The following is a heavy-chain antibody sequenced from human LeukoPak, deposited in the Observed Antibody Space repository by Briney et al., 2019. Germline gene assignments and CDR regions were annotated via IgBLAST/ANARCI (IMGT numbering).Heavy chain of an antibody. J-gene: IGHJ1*01. D-gene: IGHD2-15*01. V-gene: IGHV4-59*01. CDR2: IYYSGST. Sequence: SETLSLTCTVSGGSISTYYWSWIRQPPGKGLEWIGYIYYSGSTSYNPSLKSRITISVDTFKNQFSLKLSSVTAADTAVYYCARDTGVVVGYFQHWGQGTLVTVSS. CDR3: ARDTGVVVGYFQH. CDR1: GGSISTYY.